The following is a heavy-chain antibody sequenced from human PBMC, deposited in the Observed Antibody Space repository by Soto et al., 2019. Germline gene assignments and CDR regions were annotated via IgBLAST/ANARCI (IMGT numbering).Heavy chain of an antibody. J-gene: IGHJ3*02. CDR2: IKSDGSGT. Sequence: EVQLVESGGGLVQPGESLTLSCAASGFTFSSYWMHWVRQAPGKGLVWVSRIKSDGSGTYYADFVKGRLTISRDNAKNTLYLQMNSLTVEDTAVYFCATGQQVRVADIWGQGTMVTVSS. CDR3: ATGQQVRVADI. D-gene: IGHD6-13*01. CDR1: GFTFSSYW. V-gene: IGHV3-74*01.